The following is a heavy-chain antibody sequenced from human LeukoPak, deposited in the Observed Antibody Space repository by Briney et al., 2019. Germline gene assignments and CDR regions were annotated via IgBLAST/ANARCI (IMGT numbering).Heavy chain of an antibody. D-gene: IGHD2-15*01. V-gene: IGHV1-69*05. CDR3: WCSGGSCYQNWFDP. J-gene: IGHJ5*02. CDR1: GGTFSSYA. Sequence: SSVKVSCKAPGGTFSSYAISWVRQAPGQGLEWMGGIIPIFGTANYAQKFQGRVAITTDESTSTAYMELSSLRSEGTAVYYCWCSGGSCYQNWFDPWGQGTLVTVSS. CDR2: IIPIFGTA.